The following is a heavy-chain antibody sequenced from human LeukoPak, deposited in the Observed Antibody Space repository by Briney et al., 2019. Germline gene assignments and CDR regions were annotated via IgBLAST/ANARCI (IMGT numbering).Heavy chain of an antibody. CDR3: AKEGRDMTTVTTFDY. Sequence: GGSLRLSCAASGFTLSSYGMHWVRQAPGKGLEWVAVISYDGSNKYYADSVKGRFTISRDNSKNTLYLQMNSLRAEDTAVYYCAKEGRDMTTVTTFDYWGQGTLVTVSS. CDR1: GFTLSSYG. D-gene: IGHD4-17*01. CDR2: ISYDGSNK. V-gene: IGHV3-30*18. J-gene: IGHJ4*02.